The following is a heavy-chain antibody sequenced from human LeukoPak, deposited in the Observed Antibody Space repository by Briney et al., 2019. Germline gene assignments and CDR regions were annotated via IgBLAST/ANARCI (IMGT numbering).Heavy chain of an antibody. V-gene: IGHV3-7*01. J-gene: IGHJ4*02. Sequence: GGSLRLSCAASGFTFSSNWMTWVRQPPGKGLEWVANVKQDGSEQYYVDSVKGRFTISRDNAKNSLFLQMSSLRAEDTAVYYCARDHWNRGWKFDYWGQGTLVTVSS. CDR3: ARDHWNRGWKFDY. D-gene: IGHD1-1*01. CDR2: VKQDGSEQ. CDR1: GFTFSSNW.